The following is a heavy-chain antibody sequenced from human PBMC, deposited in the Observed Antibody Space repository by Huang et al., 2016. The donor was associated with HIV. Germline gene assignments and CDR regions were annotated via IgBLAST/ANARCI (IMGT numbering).Heavy chain of an antibody. CDR3: VRDTKYRSGFYNYYYMDV. CDR1: GFAFSTHI. V-gene: IGHV3-48*01. D-gene: IGHD6-25*01. Sequence: HLVDSGGGSVRPGESLKLSCVPTGFAFSTHIFTWVRPAPGRGLEWIANVGYNEQNVSYAQSVRVRVTMSRDKARQSIYLQMRNLRPSDTAKYYCVRDTKYRSGFYNYYYMDVWGNGTAVTVSS. J-gene: IGHJ6*03. CDR2: VGYNEQNV.